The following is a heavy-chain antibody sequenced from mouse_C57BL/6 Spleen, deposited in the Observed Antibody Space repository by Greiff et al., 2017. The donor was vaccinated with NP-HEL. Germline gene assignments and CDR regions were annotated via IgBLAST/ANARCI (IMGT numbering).Heavy chain of an antibody. CDR1: GYSITSDY. CDR2: ISYSGST. D-gene: IGHD2-4*01. Sequence: EVKVVESGPGLAKPSQTLSLTCSVTGYSITSDYWNWIRKFPGNKLEYMGYISYSGSTYYNPSLKSRISITRYTSKNQYYLQLNSVTTEDTATYYCARGRLEDWYFDVWGTGTTVTVSS. CDR3: ARGRLEDWYFDV. J-gene: IGHJ1*03. V-gene: IGHV3-8*01.